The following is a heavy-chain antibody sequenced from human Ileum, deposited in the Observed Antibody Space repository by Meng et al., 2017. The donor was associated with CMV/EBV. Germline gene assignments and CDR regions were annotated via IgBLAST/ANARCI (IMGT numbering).Heavy chain of an antibody. D-gene: IGHD6-6*01. J-gene: IGHJ4*02. CDR1: GFSFRSYA. Sequence: LSCASSGFSFRSYAMFWVRQAPGKGLIYVTTISIEGASTYYADAVKSRYTISRDNSKDTLYLQMGSLSADDTAIYYCARALVSASGYWGQGTLVTVSS. V-gene: IGHV3-64*02. CDR2: ISIEGAST. CDR3: ARALVSASGY.